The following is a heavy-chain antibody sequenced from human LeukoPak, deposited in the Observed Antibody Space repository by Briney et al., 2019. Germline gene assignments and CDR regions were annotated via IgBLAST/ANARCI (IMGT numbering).Heavy chain of an antibody. CDR2: INHSGST. V-gene: IGHV4-34*01. D-gene: IGHD6-6*01. CDR3: ARAHSASSFFFDY. Sequence: SETLSLTCAVYGGSFSGYYWSWIRQPPGKGLEWIGEINHSGSTNYNPSLKSRVTISVDTSKNQFSLKLSSVTAADTAVYYCARAHSASSFFFDYWGQGTLVTVSS. J-gene: IGHJ4*02. CDR1: GGSFSGYY.